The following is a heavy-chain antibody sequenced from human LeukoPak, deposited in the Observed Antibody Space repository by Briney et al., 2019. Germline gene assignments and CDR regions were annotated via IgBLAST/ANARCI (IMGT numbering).Heavy chain of an antibody. CDR1: GYTFTSYG. CDR3: ARDGRDYFFRVDSGSYYYYYYGMDV. V-gene: IGHV1-18*01. D-gene: IGHD1-26*01. J-gene: IGHJ6*02. Sequence: ASVKVSCKASGYTFTSYGISWARQAPGQGLEWMGWISAYNGNTNYAQKLQGRVTMTTDTSTSTAYMELRSLRSEDTAVYYCARDGRDYFFRVDSGSYYYYYYGMDVWGQGTTVTVSS. CDR2: ISAYNGNT.